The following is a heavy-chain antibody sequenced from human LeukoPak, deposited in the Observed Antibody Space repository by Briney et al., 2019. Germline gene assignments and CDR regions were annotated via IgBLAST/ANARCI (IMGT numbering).Heavy chain of an antibody. CDR2: IYYSGST. Sequence: SQTLSLTCTVSGGSISSGDYYWSWLRQPPGKGLEWIGYIYYSGSTYYNPSLKSRVTISVDTSKNQFSLKLSSVTAADTAVYYCARERYDSSGYYYEIDYWGQGTLVTVSS. CDR3: ARERYDSSGYYYEIDY. D-gene: IGHD3-22*01. CDR1: GGSISSGDYY. V-gene: IGHV4-30-4*01. J-gene: IGHJ4*02.